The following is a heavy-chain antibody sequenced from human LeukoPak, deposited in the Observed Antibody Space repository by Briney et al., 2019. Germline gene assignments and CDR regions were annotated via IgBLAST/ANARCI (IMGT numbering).Heavy chain of an antibody. V-gene: IGHV5-51*01. D-gene: IGHD3-22*01. J-gene: IGHJ5*02. Sequence: PGESLKISCKGSGYRFTSYWIGWVRQMPGKGLEWMGIIYPGDSDTRYSPSFQGQVTISADKSISTAYLQWSSLKASDTAMYYCARHRGYYDSSGSTLWFDPWGQGTLVTVSS. CDR1: GYRFTSYW. CDR2: IYPGDSDT. CDR3: ARHRGYYDSSGSTLWFDP.